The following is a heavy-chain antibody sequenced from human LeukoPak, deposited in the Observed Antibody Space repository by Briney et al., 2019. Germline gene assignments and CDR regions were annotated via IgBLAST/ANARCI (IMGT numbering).Heavy chain of an antibody. D-gene: IGHD3-10*01. CDR2: IYHSGST. CDR1: GYSISSGYY. J-gene: IGHJ4*02. CDR3: ASSLEFYYNVDY. V-gene: IGHV4-38-2*01. Sequence: KSSETLSLTCAVSGYSISSGYYWGWIRQPPGRGLEWIGRIYHSGSTHYNPSLKSRVTISVDTSKNQFSLKLYSVTAADTAVYYCASSLEFYYNVDYWGQGTLVTVSS.